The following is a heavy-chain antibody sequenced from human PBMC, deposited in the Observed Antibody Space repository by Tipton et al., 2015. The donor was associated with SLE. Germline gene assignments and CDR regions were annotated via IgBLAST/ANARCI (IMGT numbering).Heavy chain of an antibody. CDR3: ARQGSGWTTFDY. J-gene: IGHJ4*02. CDR2: MYMSVSA. V-gene: IGHV4-61*02. D-gene: IGHD6-19*01. Sequence: TLSLTCSVSGDSIRRGSYYWSWIRQPAGKGLEWIGRMYMSVSANYNPSLRSRVTMSVDSSKNEFSLKLSAVTAADTAVYYCARQGSGWTTFDYWGQGKLVTVSS. CDR1: GDSIRRGSYY.